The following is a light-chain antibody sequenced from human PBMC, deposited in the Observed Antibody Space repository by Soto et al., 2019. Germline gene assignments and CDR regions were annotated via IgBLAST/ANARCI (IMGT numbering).Light chain of an antibody. V-gene: IGLV2-14*03. CDR3: SSYTSSSPVV. CDR1: SSDVGGYNY. Sequence: HSALTQPASVSGSPGQSITISCTGTSSDVGGYNYVSWYQHHPGKAPKLMIYDVSNRPSGVSDRFSGSKSGNTASLTISGLQAEDEADYYCSSYTSSSPVVFGGGTKLTVL. J-gene: IGLJ2*01. CDR2: DVS.